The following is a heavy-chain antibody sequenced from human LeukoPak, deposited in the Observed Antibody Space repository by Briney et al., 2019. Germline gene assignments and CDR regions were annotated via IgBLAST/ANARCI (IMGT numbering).Heavy chain of an antibody. CDR1: GFTFSSYG. D-gene: IGHD6-19*01. J-gene: IGHJ4*02. V-gene: IGHV3-33*01. Sequence: GGSLRLSCAASGFTFSSYGMHWVRQAPGKGLEWVVVIWYDGSNKYYADSVKVRFTISRDNSKNTLYLQMNSLRAEDTAVYYCAGAAVADYFDYWGQGTLVTVSS. CDR2: IWYDGSNK. CDR3: AGAAVADYFDY.